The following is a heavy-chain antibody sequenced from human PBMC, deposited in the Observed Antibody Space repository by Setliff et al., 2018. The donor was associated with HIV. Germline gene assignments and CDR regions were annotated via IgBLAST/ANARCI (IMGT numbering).Heavy chain of an antibody. CDR3: ARGWFSSSEHDTFDI. J-gene: IGHJ3*02. V-gene: IGHV4-39*01. CDR1: GGSIISSSYY. Sequence: TLSLPCIVSGGSIISSSYYGGWIRQAPGKGLEWIGSIYYSGSTYYNPSLKSRITISADSSKNQFSLKLNSVTAADTAVYYCARGWFSSSEHDTFDIWGQGTMVTVSS. CDR2: IYYSGST. D-gene: IGHD6-6*01.